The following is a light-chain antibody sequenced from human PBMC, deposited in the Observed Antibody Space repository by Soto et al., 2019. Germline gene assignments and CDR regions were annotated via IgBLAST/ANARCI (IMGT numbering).Light chain of an antibody. CDR2: DTS. Sequence: EIVLTQSPGTLSLSVGERVTLSCRASQSVSSYLAWYQQTPGQAPRLLIYDTSNRATGTPDRFSGSGSGTDFTLTISRLEPEDFTVYYCQQYGSSRLTFGGGTTVE. J-gene: IGKJ4*01. CDR3: QQYGSSRLT. CDR1: QSVSSY. V-gene: IGKV3-20*01.